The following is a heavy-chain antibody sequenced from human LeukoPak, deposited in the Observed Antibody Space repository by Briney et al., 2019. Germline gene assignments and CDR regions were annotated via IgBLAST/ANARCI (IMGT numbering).Heavy chain of an antibody. CDR1: GYTFTSYD. D-gene: IGHD3-22*01. J-gene: IGHJ4*02. Sequence: ASVKVSCKASGYTFTSYDINWVRQATGQGLEWMGWMNPNSGNTGYAQKFQGRVTMTRNTSISTAYMELSSLRSDDTAVYYCARGSIYYDSSGPGGFDYWGQGTLVTVSS. CDR2: MNPNSGNT. CDR3: ARGSIYYDSSGPGGFDY. V-gene: IGHV1-8*01.